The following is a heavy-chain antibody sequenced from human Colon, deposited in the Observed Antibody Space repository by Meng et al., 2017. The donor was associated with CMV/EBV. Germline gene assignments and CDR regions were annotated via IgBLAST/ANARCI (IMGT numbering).Heavy chain of an antibody. J-gene: IGHJ4*02. CDR1: GFIFDDYA. V-gene: IGHV3-20*04. D-gene: IGHD1-1*01. CDR2: INWNGNSA. CDR3: ARVGQLERLLDY. Sequence: GESLKISCAASGFIFDDYAMAWVRQAPGKGLEWVSGINWNGNSAGYADSVKGRFTISRDNAMNSLFLQMNSLRGEDTAFYYCARVGQLERLLDYWGQGTLVTVSS.